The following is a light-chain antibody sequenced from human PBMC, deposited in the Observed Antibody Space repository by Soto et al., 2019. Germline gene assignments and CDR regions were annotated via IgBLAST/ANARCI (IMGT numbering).Light chain of an antibody. J-gene: IGLJ2*01. V-gene: IGLV2-23*01. CDR2: EGS. Sequence: QSVLTQPASVSGSPGQSITISCTGTSSDVGSYNLVSRYQQHPGKAPKLMIYEGSKRPSGVSNRFSGSKSGNTASLTISGLQAEDEADYYCCSYAGSQVFGGGTKLTVL. CDR3: CSYAGSQV. CDR1: SSDVGSYNL.